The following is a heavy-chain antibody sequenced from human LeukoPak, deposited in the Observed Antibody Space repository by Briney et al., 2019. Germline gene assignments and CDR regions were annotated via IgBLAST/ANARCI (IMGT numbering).Heavy chain of an antibody. D-gene: IGHD6-13*01. J-gene: IGHJ4*02. CDR3: AKALGLSFGSGIAAAGSDY. Sequence: PGGSLRLSCIGSGFTFGDYAMSWVRQAPGKGLEWVSAISGSGGSTYYADSVKGRFTISRDNSKNTLYLQMNSLRAEDTAVYYCAKALGLSFGSGIAAAGSDYWGQGTLVTVSS. CDR1: GFTFGDYA. V-gene: IGHV3-23*01. CDR2: ISGSGGST.